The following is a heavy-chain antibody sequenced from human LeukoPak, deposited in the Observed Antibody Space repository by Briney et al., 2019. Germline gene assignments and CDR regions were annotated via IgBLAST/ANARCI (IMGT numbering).Heavy chain of an antibody. Sequence: ASLKLSCTASGGTFSSYAISWVRQAPGQGLEWMGGIIPIFGTANYAQKFQGRVTITTDESTSTAYMELSSLRSEDTAVYYCAREGYSGYDWLDYWGQGTLVTVSS. V-gene: IGHV1-69*05. CDR3: AREGYSGYDWLDY. CDR2: IIPIFGTA. CDR1: GGTFSSYA. D-gene: IGHD5-12*01. J-gene: IGHJ4*02.